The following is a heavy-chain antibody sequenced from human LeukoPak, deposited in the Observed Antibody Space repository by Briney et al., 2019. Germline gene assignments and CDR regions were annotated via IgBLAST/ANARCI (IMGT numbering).Heavy chain of an antibody. CDR3: ARQSSGWYSGAFDI. CDR2: IYHSGST. Sequence: SETLSLTCTVSGHSISSGYYWGWIRQPPGKGLEWIGSIYHSGSTNYNPSLKSRVTISVDKSKNQFSLKLSSVTAADTAVYYCARQSSGWYSGAFDIWGQGTMVTVSS. D-gene: IGHD6-19*01. J-gene: IGHJ3*02. V-gene: IGHV4-38-2*02. CDR1: GHSISSGYY.